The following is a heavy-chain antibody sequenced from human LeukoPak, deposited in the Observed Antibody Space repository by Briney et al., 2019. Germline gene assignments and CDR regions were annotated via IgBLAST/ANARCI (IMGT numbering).Heavy chain of an antibody. Sequence: SETLSLTCTVSGGSISSYYRSWIRQPPGKGLEWIGYIYYSGSTNYNPSLKSRVTISVDTSKNQFSLKLSSVTAADTAVYYCARGQTASIVGATRVYYFDYWGQGTLVTVSS. CDR3: ARGQTASIVGATRVYYFDY. CDR1: GGSISSYY. D-gene: IGHD1-26*01. V-gene: IGHV4-59*01. J-gene: IGHJ4*02. CDR2: IYYSGST.